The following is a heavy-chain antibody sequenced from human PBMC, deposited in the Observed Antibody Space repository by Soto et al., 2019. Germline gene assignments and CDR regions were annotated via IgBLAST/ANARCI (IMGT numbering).Heavy chain of an antibody. CDR1: GFTFSSYG. J-gene: IGHJ4*02. CDR3: ARSGGKRLRYFDWLPHEYDY. D-gene: IGHD3-9*01. V-gene: IGHV3-33*01. CDR2: IWYDGSNK. Sequence: GGSLRLSCAASGFTFSSYGMHWVRQAPGKGLEWVAVIWYDGSNKYYADSVKGRFTISRDNSKNTLYLQMNSLRAEDTAVYYCARSGGKRLRYFDWLPHEYDYWGQGTLVTVS.